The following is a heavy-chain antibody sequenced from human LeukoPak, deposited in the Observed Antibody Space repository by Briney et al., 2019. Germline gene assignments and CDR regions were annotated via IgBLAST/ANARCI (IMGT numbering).Heavy chain of an antibody. V-gene: IGHV4-34*01. CDR2: INHSGST. CDR1: GGSFSGYY. D-gene: IGHD3-22*01. J-gene: IGHJ4*02. CDR3: ARVNSSGYYGTGLDY. Sequence: PSEILSLTCAVYGGSFSGYYWSWIRQPPGKGLEWIGEINHSGSTNYNPSLKSRVTISVDTSKNQFSLKLSSVTAADTAVYYCARVNSSGYYGTGLDYWGQGTLVTVSS.